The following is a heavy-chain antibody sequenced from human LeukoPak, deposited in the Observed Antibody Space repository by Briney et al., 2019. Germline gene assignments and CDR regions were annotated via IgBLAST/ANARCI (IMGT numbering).Heavy chain of an antibody. CDR2: IKEDGSER. V-gene: IGHV3-7*01. Sequence: GGSLRLSCAASGFSFSKHWMSWVRQAPGKGLECVANIKEDGSERYYVDSVKGRFTISRDNAKNSLYLQMNSLRAEDTAVYYCARDRVTIFGGMDVWGKGTTVTVSS. CDR1: GFSFSKHW. CDR3: ARDRVTIFGGMDV. J-gene: IGHJ6*04. D-gene: IGHD3-3*01.